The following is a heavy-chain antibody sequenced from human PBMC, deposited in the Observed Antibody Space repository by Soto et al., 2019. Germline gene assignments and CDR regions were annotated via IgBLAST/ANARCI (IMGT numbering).Heavy chain of an antibody. CDR1: GYTFTSYA. Sequence: QVQLVQSGAEVKKPGASVKVSCKASGYTFTSYAMHWVRQAPGQRLEWMGWINAGNGNTKYSQKCQGRVTITRDTSASTAYMELSSLRSEDTAVYYCAIGPGGPDGPGDYWGQGTLVTVSS. CDR3: AIGPGGPDGPGDY. V-gene: IGHV1-3*01. D-gene: IGHD2-15*01. J-gene: IGHJ4*02. CDR2: INAGNGNT.